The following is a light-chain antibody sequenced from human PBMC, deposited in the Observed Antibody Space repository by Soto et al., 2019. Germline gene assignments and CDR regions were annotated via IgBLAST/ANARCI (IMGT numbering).Light chain of an antibody. CDR2: DAS. V-gene: IGKV1-5*01. J-gene: IGKJ1*01. CDR1: QSVSNW. CDR3: QQYNSNSPWT. Sequence: EIQMTQSPSTLSASVGDRFTITCLASQSVSNWLAWYQQKPGKAPKLLIYDASSLESGVPSRFSGSGSGTKFTLTISSLQPDDFATYYCQQYNSNSPWTFGQGTQVDIK.